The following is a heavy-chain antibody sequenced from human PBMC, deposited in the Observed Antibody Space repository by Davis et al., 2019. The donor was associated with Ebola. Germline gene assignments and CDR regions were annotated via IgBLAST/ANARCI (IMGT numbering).Heavy chain of an antibody. CDR2: ISSSSSYI. CDR1: GFTFSSYS. CDR3: ARVYCSGGSCS. Sequence: GESLKVSCAASGFTFSSYSMNWVRQAPGKGLEWVSSISSSSSYIYYADSVKGRFTISRDNAKNSLYLQMNSLRAEDTAVYYCARVYCSGGSCSWGQGTLVTVSS. J-gene: IGHJ5*02. V-gene: IGHV3-21*01. D-gene: IGHD2-15*01.